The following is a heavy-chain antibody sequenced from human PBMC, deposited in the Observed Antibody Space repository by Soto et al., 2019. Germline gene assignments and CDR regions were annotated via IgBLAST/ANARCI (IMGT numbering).Heavy chain of an antibody. J-gene: IGHJ4*02. CDR3: ARVRYGGNSYYFDY. D-gene: IGHD4-17*01. CDR2: IKQDGSEK. CDR1: GFTFSRYW. Sequence: EVQLVESGGGLVQPGGSLRLSCAASGFTFSRYWMSWVRQAPGRGLEWVANIKQDGSEKYYVASVKGRFTMSKDNVKNSQYLQMNSLRAEDTALYYCARVRYGGNSYYFDYWGQGTQVTFSA. V-gene: IGHV3-7*03.